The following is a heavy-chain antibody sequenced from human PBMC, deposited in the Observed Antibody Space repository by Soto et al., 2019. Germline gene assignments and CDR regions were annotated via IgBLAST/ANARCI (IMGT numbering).Heavy chain of an antibody. J-gene: IGHJ4*02. CDR2: ISSDGSDE. CDR1: GFTFSNYG. V-gene: IGHV3-30*18. CDR3: AKGSMSALQLLDH. D-gene: IGHD6-6*01. Sequence: QVQLVESGGGVVQPGRSLRLSCAASGFTFSNYGTHWVRQSPGKGLEWVTTISSDGSDEYYADSVNGRFTISSDNSKKTLDLQMNGLRAEDTAVYYCAKGSMSALQLLDHWGQGTLVTVSS.